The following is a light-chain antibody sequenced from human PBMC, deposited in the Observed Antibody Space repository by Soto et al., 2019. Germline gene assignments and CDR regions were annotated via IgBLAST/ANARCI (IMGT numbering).Light chain of an antibody. V-gene: IGKV1-39*01. CDR2: AAS. J-gene: IGKJ2*01. CDR1: QSISSY. Sequence: DIQMTQSPSSLSASVGDRVTITCRASQSISSYLNWYQQKPGKAPKLLIYAASTLQSGVPSRFSSRGSGIDFTLTISSLPPEDFATYYCQQSYSTSYTLAQWTKLEIK. CDR3: QQSYSTSYT.